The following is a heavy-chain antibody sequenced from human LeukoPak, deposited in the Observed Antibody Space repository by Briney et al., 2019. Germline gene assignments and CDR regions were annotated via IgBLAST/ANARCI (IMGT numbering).Heavy chain of an antibody. CDR1: GYTFTGYY. V-gene: IGHV1-2*02. Sequence: ASVKVSCKASGYTFTGYYMHWVRQAPGQGLEWMGWINPNSGGTNYAQKFQGRVTMTMDTSISTAYMELSRLRSDDTAVYYCARGRYYCDSSGYYDFDFWGQGTLVTVSS. CDR3: ARGRYYCDSSGYYDFDF. J-gene: IGHJ4*02. D-gene: IGHD3-22*01. CDR2: INPNSGGT.